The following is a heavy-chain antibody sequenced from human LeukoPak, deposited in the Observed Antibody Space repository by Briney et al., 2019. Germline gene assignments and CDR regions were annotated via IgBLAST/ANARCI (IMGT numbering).Heavy chain of an antibody. J-gene: IGHJ4*02. Sequence: SQTLSLTCTVSGGSISSGSYYWSWIRQPAGKGLEWIGRIYTSGSTNYNPSLKSRVTMSLDMSKNQFSLKLNSVTAADTAVYYCARDLVAFDYWGQGALVIVSS. CDR2: IYTSGST. D-gene: IGHD2-15*01. V-gene: IGHV4-61*02. CDR1: GGSISSGSYY. CDR3: ARDLVAFDY.